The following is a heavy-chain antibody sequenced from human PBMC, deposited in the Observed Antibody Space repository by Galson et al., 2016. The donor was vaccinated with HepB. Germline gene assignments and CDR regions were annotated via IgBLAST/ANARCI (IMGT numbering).Heavy chain of an antibody. CDR3: ARIPFKETKGCHRVAFDI. J-gene: IGHJ3*02. V-gene: IGHV2-70*11. CDR2: IDWDHDQ. D-gene: IGHD2-8*01. Sequence: PALVKPTQTLTLTCTFSGFSLSTTEMCVGWLRQPPGKALEWLARIDWDHDQWYSSSLRARLTISKDTSKNQVVLTMTDMDPVDTATYYCARIPFKETKGCHRVAFDIWGQGILVTVSS. CDR1: GFSLSTTEMC.